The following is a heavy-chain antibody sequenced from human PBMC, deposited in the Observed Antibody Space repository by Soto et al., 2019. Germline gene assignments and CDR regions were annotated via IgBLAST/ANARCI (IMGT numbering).Heavy chain of an antibody. J-gene: IGHJ4*02. CDR2: INPIFGTA. D-gene: IGHD5-12*01. CDR3: AGGRDGYKLEGPLDC. Sequence: QVQLVQSGAEVKKPGSSVKVSCKASGGTFSSYAISWVRQAPGQGLEWMGGINPIFGTANYAQKFQGRVTITADESTSAAYMELSSLRSEDTAVYYCAGGRDGYKLEGPLDCWGQGTLVTVSS. CDR1: GGTFSSYA. V-gene: IGHV1-69*01.